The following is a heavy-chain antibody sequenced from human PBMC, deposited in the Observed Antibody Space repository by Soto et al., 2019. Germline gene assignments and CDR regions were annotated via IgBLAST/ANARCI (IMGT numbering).Heavy chain of an antibody. Sequence: QVLLVQSGTEVKKPGSSVKVSCQASGGTSSDYALTWVRQAPGQGLDGMGGISPIVGTANYAQRFQGRVSITADESSSTAYMELSSLKSEDTAVYYCAGAFTYGSGTFDALDVWGQGKRVMVSS. CDR2: ISPIVGTA. CDR3: AGAFTYGSGTFDALDV. J-gene: IGHJ3*01. CDR1: GGTSSDYA. V-gene: IGHV1-69*01. D-gene: IGHD3-10*01.